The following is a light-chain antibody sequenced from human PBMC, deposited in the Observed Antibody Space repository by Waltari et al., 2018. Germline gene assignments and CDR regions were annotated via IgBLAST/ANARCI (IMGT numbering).Light chain of an antibody. J-gene: IGKJ2*01. CDR1: QSVDKHL. CDR2: DVS. V-gene: IGKV3-20*01. CDR3: QQHGSTPVT. Sequence: EIVLTQFPGTLSLSPGEGATLSCRASQSVDKHLFAWFQQKSGQAPRLLIYDVSKRATGIPDRFSGSGSGTDFTLTISRLEPEDFAVYYCQQHGSTPVTFGQGTKLEVK.